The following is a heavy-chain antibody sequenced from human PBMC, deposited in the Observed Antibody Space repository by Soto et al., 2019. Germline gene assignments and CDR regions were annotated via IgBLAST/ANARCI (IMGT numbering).Heavy chain of an antibody. V-gene: IGHV4-34*01. CDR1: GGSFSGYY. J-gene: IGHJ4*02. D-gene: IGHD5-12*01. CDR2: INHSGST. Sequence: SETLSLTCAVYGGSFSGYYWSWIRQPPGKGLEWIGEINHSGSTNYNPSLKSRVTISVDTSKNQFSLKLSSVTAADTAVYYCAREGRYSGYDFDYWGQGTLVTVSS. CDR3: AREGRYSGYDFDY.